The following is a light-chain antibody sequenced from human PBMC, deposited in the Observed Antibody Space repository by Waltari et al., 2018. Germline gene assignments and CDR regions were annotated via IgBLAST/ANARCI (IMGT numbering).Light chain of an antibody. V-gene: IGKV3-20*01. Sequence: EIVLTQSPGTLSLSPGESATLSCRASQSVSRALAWYQQKPGQAPRLLIYGASNRATGIPDRFSGSGYGTYFSLTISSLEPEDFAVYYCQHYVRLPATFGQGTKVEVK. CDR3: QHYVRLPAT. CDR2: GAS. J-gene: IGKJ1*01. CDR1: QSVSRA.